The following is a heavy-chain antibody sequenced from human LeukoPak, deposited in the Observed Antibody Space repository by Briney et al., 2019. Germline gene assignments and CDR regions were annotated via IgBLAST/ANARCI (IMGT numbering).Heavy chain of an antibody. CDR2: ISYDGSKK. CDR1: GFTFSSYA. V-gene: IGHV3-30-3*01. J-gene: IGHJ3*02. D-gene: IGHD4-17*01. Sequence: PGGSPRLSCAASGFTFSSYAMHWVRQAPGKGLEWVAVISYDGSKKYYADSVKGRFIISRDNSKNTLYLLMNSLSSEDTAVHYCARPALDYGRPEGAFDIWGQGTMVTVSS. CDR3: ARPALDYGRPEGAFDI.